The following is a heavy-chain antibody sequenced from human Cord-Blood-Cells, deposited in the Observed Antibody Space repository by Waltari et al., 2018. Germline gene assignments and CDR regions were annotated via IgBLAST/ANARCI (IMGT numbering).Heavy chain of an antibody. V-gene: IGHV4-39*01. Sequence: QLQLQESGPGLVKPSETLSLTCTVSGGSISSSSYYWGWIRQPPGKWLECIGSIYYSGSTYYNPSLKGRVTISVDTSKNQFSLKLSSVTAADTAVYYCARHRDSSSSFDYWGQGTLVTVSS. CDR2: IYYSGST. D-gene: IGHD6-6*01. CDR3: ARHRDSSSSFDY. J-gene: IGHJ4*02. CDR1: GGSISSSSYY.